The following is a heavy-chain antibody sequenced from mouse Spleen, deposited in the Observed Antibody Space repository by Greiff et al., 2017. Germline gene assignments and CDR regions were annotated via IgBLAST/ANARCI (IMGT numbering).Heavy chain of an antibody. J-gene: IGHJ2*01. D-gene: IGHD2-14*01. CDR2: INPSSGYT. V-gene: IGHV1-4*01. CDR3: AREYDGIDY. Sequence: VQVVESGAELARPGASVKMSCKASGYTFTSYTMHWVKQRPGQGLEWIGYINPSSGYTKYNQKFKDKATLTADKSSSTAYMQLSSLTSEDSAVYYCAREYDGIDYWGQGTTLTVSS. CDR1: GYTFTSYT.